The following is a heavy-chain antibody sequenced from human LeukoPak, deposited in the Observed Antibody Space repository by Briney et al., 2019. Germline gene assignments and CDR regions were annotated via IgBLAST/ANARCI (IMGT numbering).Heavy chain of an antibody. D-gene: IGHD3-10*01. V-gene: IGHV1-8*01. Sequence: ASVKVSCKASGYTFTSYDINWVRQATGQGLEWMGWMNPNSGNTGYAQKFQGRVTMTRNTSISTAYMELSSLRSEDTAVYYCASEGAGAYYYGSGSYYSHGMDVWGQGTTVTVSS. J-gene: IGHJ6*02. CDR1: GYTFTSYD. CDR2: MNPNSGNT. CDR3: ASEGAGAYYYGSGSYYSHGMDV.